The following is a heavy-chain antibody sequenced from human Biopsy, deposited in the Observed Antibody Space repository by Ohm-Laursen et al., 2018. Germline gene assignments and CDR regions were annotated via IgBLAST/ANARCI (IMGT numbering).Heavy chain of an antibody. CDR3: ATKLTGYFHH. D-gene: IGHD3-9*01. V-gene: IGHV1-69*06. CDR1: GGTFSNYG. J-gene: IGHJ1*01. CDR2: NIPILGTG. Sequence: GSSVKVSCKVPGGTFSNYGVNWVRQAPGQGLEWLGGNIPILGTGNYAQKFQDRVTVAADTSTSTATMELRSLRSDDTAVYYCATKLTGYFHHWGQGTLVIVFS.